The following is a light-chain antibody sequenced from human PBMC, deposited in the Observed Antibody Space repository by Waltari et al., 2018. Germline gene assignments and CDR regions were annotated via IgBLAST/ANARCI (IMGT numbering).Light chain of an antibody. CDR1: QTISPN. J-gene: IGKJ4*01. Sequence: EIVMTQSPATLSVSPGERATLSCRASQTISPNLAWYQQKPGQPPRLLIYGASTRATGIPGRFSGSGSGTEFTLTISGLLSEDFAIYYCQQYSLWPLTFGGGTKMEIK. CDR3: QQYSLWPLT. V-gene: IGKV3-15*01. CDR2: GAS.